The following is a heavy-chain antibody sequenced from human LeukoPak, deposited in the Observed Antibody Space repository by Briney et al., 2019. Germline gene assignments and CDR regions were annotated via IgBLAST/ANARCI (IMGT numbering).Heavy chain of an antibody. J-gene: IGHJ4*02. CDR1: GYTFTSYG. D-gene: IGHD4-17*01. CDR2: ISAYNGNT. V-gene: IGHV1-18*01. Sequence: ASVKVSCKASGYTFTSYGISWVRQAPGQGLEWMGWISAYNGNTSYAQKLQGRVTMTTDTSTSTAYMELRSLRSDDTAVYYCARVGNDYGDLGSHDYWGQGTLVTVSS. CDR3: ARVGNDYGDLGSHDY.